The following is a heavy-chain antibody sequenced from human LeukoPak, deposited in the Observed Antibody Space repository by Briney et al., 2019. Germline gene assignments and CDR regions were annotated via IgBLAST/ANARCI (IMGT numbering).Heavy chain of an antibody. V-gene: IGHV4-34*01. Sequence: GSLRLSCAASGXTFSDYYMSWIRQPPGKGLEWIGEINHSGSTNYNPSLKSRVTISVDTSKNQFSLKLSSVTAADTAVYYCASAGYSSSSFDYWGQGTLVTVSS. CDR3: ASAGYSSSSFDY. CDR1: GXTFSDYY. CDR2: INHSGST. J-gene: IGHJ4*02. D-gene: IGHD6-6*01.